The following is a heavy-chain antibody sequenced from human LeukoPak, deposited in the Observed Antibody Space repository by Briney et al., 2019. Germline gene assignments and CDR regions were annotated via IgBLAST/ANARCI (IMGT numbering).Heavy chain of an antibody. J-gene: IGHJ4*02. D-gene: IGHD5-12*01. CDR3: AKGLFSAYDKYLDS. CDR1: GFDVDSYT. CDR2: ISSTSSDI. Sequence: PGGSLRLSCAASGFDVDSYTMTWVRQAPGKGLEWVSLISSTSSDINYADSVRDRFTISRDNAKNSLFLQMDSLRVEDTAIYYCAKGLFSAYDKYLDSWGQGTLVTVSS. V-gene: IGHV3-21*04.